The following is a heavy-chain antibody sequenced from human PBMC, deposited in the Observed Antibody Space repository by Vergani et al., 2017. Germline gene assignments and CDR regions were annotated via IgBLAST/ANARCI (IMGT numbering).Heavy chain of an antibody. CDR2: IYYSGST. CDR3: ARGFGQQSSTPCY. V-gene: IGHV4-39*07. CDR1: GGSISSSSYY. Sequence: QLQLQESGPGLVKPSETLSLTCTVSGGSISSSSYYWGWIRQPPGKGLEWIGSIYYSGSTYYNPSLKSRVTISVDTSKNQFSLKLSSVTAADTAVYYCARGFGQQSSTPCYWGQGTLVTVSS. J-gene: IGHJ4*02. D-gene: IGHD3-10*01.